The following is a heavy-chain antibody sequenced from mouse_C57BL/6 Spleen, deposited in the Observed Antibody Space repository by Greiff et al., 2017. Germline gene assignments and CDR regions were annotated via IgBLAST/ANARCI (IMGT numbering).Heavy chain of an antibody. J-gene: IGHJ3*01. D-gene: IGHD2-3*01. V-gene: IGHV1-52*01. CDR2: IDPSDSET. CDR1: GYTFTSYW. Sequence: VQLQQPGAELVRPGSSVKLSCKASGYTFTSYWMHWVKQRPIQSLEWIGNIDPSDSETHYNQKFKDKATLTVDKSSSTAYMQLSSLTSEDSAVYYCAREDGYLFAYWGQGTLVTVSA. CDR3: AREDGYLFAY.